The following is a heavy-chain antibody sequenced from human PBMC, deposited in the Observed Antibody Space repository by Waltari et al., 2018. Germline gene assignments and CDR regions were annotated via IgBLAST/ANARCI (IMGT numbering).Heavy chain of an antibody. J-gene: IGHJ4*02. Sequence: VQLQESGPGLVKPSQTLSLTCAVSGGSLRSGGYYWSWIRQHPDKALEWIGYIYHSGSTYYNPPLKSRVTMSVDRSKNQFSLKLSSVTAADTAIYYCVRGGATVTDWGQGTLVTVSS. V-gene: IGHV4-30-2*01. CDR3: VRGGATVTD. CDR1: GGSLRSGGYY. D-gene: IGHD4-17*01. CDR2: IYHSGST.